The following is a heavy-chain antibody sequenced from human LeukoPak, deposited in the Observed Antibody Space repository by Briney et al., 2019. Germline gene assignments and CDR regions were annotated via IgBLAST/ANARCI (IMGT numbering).Heavy chain of an antibody. J-gene: IGHJ5*02. CDR1: GFTVSSNS. V-gene: IGHV3-53*01. Sequence: GGSLRLSCAASGFTVSSNSMSWVRQAPGKGLEWVSTTYSGGSTYYADSVKGRFTISRDKSKNTLYLQMNSLRAEDTAVYYCAREYDFWSGLNWFDPWGQGTLVTVSS. D-gene: IGHD3-3*01. CDR2: TYSGGST. CDR3: AREYDFWSGLNWFDP.